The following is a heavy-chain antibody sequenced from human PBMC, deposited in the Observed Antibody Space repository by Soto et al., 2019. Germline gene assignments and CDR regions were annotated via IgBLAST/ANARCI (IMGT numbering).Heavy chain of an antibody. CDR1: GFTVSSNY. CDR3: ARTCSGGTCSFDY. J-gene: IGHJ4*02. CDR2: IYSGGST. V-gene: IGHV3-66*01. Sequence: PGGSLRLSCAASGFTVSSNYMSWVRQAPGKGPEWVSVIYSGGSTYYADSVKGRFTISRDNSENTLYLQMNSLRAEDTAVYYCARTCSGGTCSFDYWGQGTLVTVSS. D-gene: IGHD2-15*01.